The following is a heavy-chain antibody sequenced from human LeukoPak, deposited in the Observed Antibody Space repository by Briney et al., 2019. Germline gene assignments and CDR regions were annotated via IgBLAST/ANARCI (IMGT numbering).Heavy chain of an antibody. CDR3: ARHPGYSSGPGHYYYMDV. V-gene: IGHV5-51*01. Sequence: GESLKISCKGSGYSLTSYWIGWVRQMPGKGLEWMGIIYPGDSDTRYSPSFQGQVTISADKSISTAYLQWSSLKASDTAMYYCARHPGYSSGPGHYYYMDVWGKGTTVTVSS. J-gene: IGHJ6*03. D-gene: IGHD6-19*01. CDR2: IYPGDSDT. CDR1: GYSLTSYW.